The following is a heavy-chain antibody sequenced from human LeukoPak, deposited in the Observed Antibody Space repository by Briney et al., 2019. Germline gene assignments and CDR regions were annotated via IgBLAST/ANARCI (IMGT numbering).Heavy chain of an antibody. J-gene: IGHJ4*02. CDR1: GFTLSGYA. CDR3: AKRLGIIASDHFDY. D-gene: IGHD1-14*01. CDR2: ISGSGGAT. Sequence: GGSLRLSCAPSGFTLSGYAMSWVRHARGKGREFVSTISGSGGATDYAASVKGRLTVSRDNPKNTLYLQSDSLRVEETAGYYCAKRLGIIASDHFDYWGQGILVTVSS. V-gene: IGHV3-23*01.